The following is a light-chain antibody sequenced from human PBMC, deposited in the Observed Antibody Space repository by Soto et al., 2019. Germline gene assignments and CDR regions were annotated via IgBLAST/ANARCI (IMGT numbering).Light chain of an antibody. CDR2: GAS. CDR3: QQYGSSPPT. Sequence: EIVLTQSPGTLSLSPGERATLSCRASQSVSSSYLAWYQQKPGQAPRPLIYGASSRATGIPDRFSGSGSGTDFTLTISSLQPEDFAVYYCQQYGSSPPTFGQGTKAEIK. V-gene: IGKV3-20*01. CDR1: QSVSSSY. J-gene: IGKJ1*01.